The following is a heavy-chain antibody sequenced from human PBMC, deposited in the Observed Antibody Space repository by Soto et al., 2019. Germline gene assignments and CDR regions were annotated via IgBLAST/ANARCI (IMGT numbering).Heavy chain of an antibody. Sequence: GGSPRPSCTDSRFTSGYYAMSWGRQAPGKAPGRVGFIRSKAYGGTTEYAASVKGRFTISRDDSKSIAYLQMNSLKTEDTAVYYCTRDRVGATIYYYYYYGMDVWGQGTTVTVS. J-gene: IGHJ6*02. CDR2: IRSKAYGGTT. CDR1: RFTSGYYA. CDR3: TRDRVGATIYYYYYYGMDV. V-gene: IGHV3-49*04. D-gene: IGHD1-26*01.